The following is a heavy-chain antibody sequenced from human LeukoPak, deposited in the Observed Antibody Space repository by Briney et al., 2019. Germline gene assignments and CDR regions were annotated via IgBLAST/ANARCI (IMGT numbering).Heavy chain of an antibody. D-gene: IGHD1-1*01. CDR1: GGSISSGSYY. V-gene: IGHV4-61*02. CDR2: IYTSGST. Sequence: SETLSLTCTVSGGSISSGSYYWSWIRQPAGKGLEWIGRIYTSGSTNYNPSLKSRVTISVDTSKNQFSLKLSSVTAADTAVYYCARTLARHYYYYMDVWGKGTTVTVSS. J-gene: IGHJ6*03. CDR3: ARTLARHYYYYMDV.